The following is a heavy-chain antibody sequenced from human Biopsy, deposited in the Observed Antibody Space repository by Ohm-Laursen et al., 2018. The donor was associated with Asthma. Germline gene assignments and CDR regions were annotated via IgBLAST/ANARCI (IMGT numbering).Heavy chain of an antibody. CDR1: GFTFSPHR. Sequence: SLRLSCAASGFTFSPHRMHPVRPPPAKPLACVAVIPHPRFNKDYRDSVKGRFTIARDNPKNPLYLQMNSLTPDDTAVYFCPRDSLGISGTIYWYDWWGQGTLVTVSS. J-gene: IGHJ4*02. CDR2: IPHPRFNK. D-gene: IGHD1-7*01. V-gene: IGHV3-30*03. CDR3: PRDSLGISGTIYWYDW.